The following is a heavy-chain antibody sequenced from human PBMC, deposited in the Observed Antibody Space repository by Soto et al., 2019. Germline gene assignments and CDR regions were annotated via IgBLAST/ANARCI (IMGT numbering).Heavy chain of an antibody. CDR2: VIPIFGTA. V-gene: IGHV1-69*13. D-gene: IGHD3-9*01. Sequence: SVKVSCKASGGTFSSYASSGVRQAPGQGLEWMGGVIPIFGTANYAQKFQGRVTITADESTSTAYMELSSLRSEDTAVYYCARDHRILRYFDWPNLDAFDIWGQGTMVTVSS. CDR3: ARDHRILRYFDWPNLDAFDI. CDR1: GGTFSSYA. J-gene: IGHJ3*02.